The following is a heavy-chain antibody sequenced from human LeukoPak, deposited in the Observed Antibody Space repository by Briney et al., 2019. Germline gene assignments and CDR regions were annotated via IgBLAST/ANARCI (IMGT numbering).Heavy chain of an antibody. CDR3: AKDRELERDDAFDI. Sequence: GGSLRLSCAASGFTFSNAWMSWVRQAPGKGLEWVGRIKSKTDGGTTDYAAPVKGRFTISRDNSKNTLYLQMNSLRAEDTAVYYCAKDRELERDDAFDIWGQGTMVTVSS. CDR2: IKSKTDGGTT. V-gene: IGHV3-15*01. J-gene: IGHJ3*02. CDR1: GFTFSNAW. D-gene: IGHD1-1*01.